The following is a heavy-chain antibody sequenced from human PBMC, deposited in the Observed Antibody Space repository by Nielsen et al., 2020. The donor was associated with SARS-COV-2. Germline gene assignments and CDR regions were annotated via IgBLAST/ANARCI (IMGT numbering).Heavy chain of an antibody. CDR3: ARDGRIGYGVYLDY. D-gene: IGHD5-12*01. J-gene: IGHJ4*02. CDR2: INTGGDTT. CDR1: GFTFSSHA. V-gene: IGHV3-23*01. Sequence: GGSLRLSCAASGFTFSSHAMSWVRQAPGKGLEWVSAINTGGDTTYYADSVKGRFTISRDNSKNTLYLQMNGLRAEDAAIYYCARDGRIGYGVYLDYWGQGTPVTVSS.